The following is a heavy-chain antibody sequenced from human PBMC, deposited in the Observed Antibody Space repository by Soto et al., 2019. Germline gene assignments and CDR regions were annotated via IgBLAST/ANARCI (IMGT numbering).Heavy chain of an antibody. CDR3: ATSYGSGSAHFDY. D-gene: IGHD3-10*01. V-gene: IGHV1-69*02. CDR2: IIPILRMA. J-gene: IGHJ4*02. Sequence: QVQLVQSGAEVKMPGSSVKVSCTASGGTFTSYTFSWVRQVPGQGLEWMGRIIPILRMADFAQKFQGRVTINAEESTSTAYMKLSSLRSEDTAVYYCATSYGSGSAHFDYWGQGTLVTVS. CDR1: GGTFTSYT.